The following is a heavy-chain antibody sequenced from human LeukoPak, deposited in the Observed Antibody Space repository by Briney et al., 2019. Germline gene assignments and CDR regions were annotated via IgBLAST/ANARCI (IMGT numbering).Heavy chain of an antibody. CDR2: ISGSGDST. V-gene: IGHV3-23*01. CDR1: GFTFNNYA. D-gene: IGHD2-2*02. Sequence: PGGSLRLSCAASGFTFNNYAMSWVRQAPGRGLEWVSTISGSGDSTYYADPVKGRFTISRDKSKNTLYLQMNSLRPEDTAVYYCPKGCASTGCYTSEHWGQGTLVTVSS. J-gene: IGHJ4*02. CDR3: PKGCASTGCYTSEH.